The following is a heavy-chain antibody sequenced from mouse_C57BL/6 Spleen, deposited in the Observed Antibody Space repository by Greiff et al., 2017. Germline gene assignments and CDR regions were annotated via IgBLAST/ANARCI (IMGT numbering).Heavy chain of an antibody. V-gene: IGHV1-18*01. CDR2: INPNNGGT. Sequence: EVQLQQSGPELVKPGASVKIPCKASGYTFTDYNMDWVKQSPGKSLEWIGDINPNNGGTIYNQKFKGKATLTVDKSSSTAYMELRSLTSEDTAVYYCARRRNYDAMDYWGQGTSVTVSS. CDR3: ARRRNYDAMDY. J-gene: IGHJ4*01. CDR1: GYTFTDYN.